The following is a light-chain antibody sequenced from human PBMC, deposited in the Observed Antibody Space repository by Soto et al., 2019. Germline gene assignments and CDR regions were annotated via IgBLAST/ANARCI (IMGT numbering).Light chain of an antibody. CDR1: QSLFSKSKNNHY. CDR3: LQYNAPPWT. Sequence: DIVMTQSPDSLAVSLGERATINCKSSQSLFSKSKNNHYLTWYQQKPGQPPKLLIYWASTRESGVPDRFSGSGSGTDFTLTISSLQAEDVAVYYCLQYNAPPWTFGQGTKVEIK. V-gene: IGKV4-1*01. CDR2: WAS. J-gene: IGKJ1*01.